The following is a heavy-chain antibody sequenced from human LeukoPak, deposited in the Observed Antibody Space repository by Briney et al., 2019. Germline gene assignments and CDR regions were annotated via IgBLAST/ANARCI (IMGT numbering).Heavy chain of an antibody. V-gene: IGHV4-38-2*02. CDR3: ARASFASGSYYFDL. D-gene: IGHD3-10*01. CDR1: ADAITSHFY. Sequence: NPSETLSLTCIVSADAITSHFYWGWNRQSPGEGGKGLEWIASVYHSGAEYVNPSLKSRVTTSVDTSKSQFYLTLTSVTAADTAVYFCARASFASGSYYFDLWGPGTLITVSS. J-gene: IGHJ4*02. CDR2: VYHSGAE.